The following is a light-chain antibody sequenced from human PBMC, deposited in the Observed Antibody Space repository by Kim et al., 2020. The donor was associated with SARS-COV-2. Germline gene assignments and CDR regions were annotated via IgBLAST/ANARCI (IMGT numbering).Light chain of an antibody. CDR3: QQYNRLYT. J-gene: IGKJ2*01. V-gene: IGKV1-5*03. CDR1: QSVGSW. CDR2: KAS. Sequence: LSASVGDRVTITCRASQSVGSWLAWYQQKSGKAPKLLIYKASSLESGIPSRFSGSGSGTEFTLTISSLQPDDFATYYCQQYNRLYTFGQGTKLEI.